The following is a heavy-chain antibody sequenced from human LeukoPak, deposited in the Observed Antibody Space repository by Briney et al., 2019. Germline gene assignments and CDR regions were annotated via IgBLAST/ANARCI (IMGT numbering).Heavy chain of an antibody. D-gene: IGHD4-17*01. CDR1: GGSISSYY. V-gene: IGHV4-4*07. CDR2: IYTSGST. Sequence: PSETLSHTCTVSGGSISSYYWSWIRQPAGKGLEWIGRIYTSGSTNYNPSLKSRVTMSVDTSKKQFSLKLSSVTAADTAVYYCARDHYDYGDSQGAFDYWGQGTLVTVSS. CDR3: ARDHYDYGDSQGAFDY. J-gene: IGHJ4*02.